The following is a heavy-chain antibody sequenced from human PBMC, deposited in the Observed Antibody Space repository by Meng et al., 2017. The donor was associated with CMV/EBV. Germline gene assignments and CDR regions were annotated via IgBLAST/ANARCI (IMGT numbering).Heavy chain of an antibody. CDR1: GESFTGYY. CDR2: IHHRGTT. V-gene: IGHV4-34*01. D-gene: IGHD3-16*01. J-gene: IGHJ5*02. CDR3: ARVRWGQPGTWFDP. Sequence: SETLSLTCAVYGESFTGYYWSWIRQPPGKGLEWIGEIHHRGTTNYNPSLKSRVAMSVDTSKNQVSLKLNSVTAADTAVYYCARVRWGQPGTWFDPWGQGTLVTVSS.